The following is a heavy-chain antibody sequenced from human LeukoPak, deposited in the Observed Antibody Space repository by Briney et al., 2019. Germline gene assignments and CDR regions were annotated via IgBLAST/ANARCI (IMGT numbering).Heavy chain of an antibody. D-gene: IGHD3-3*01. V-gene: IGHV3-23*01. CDR2: ISGSGDNT. CDR3: ARPFTDFWSGYYPGRGDAFDI. J-gene: IGHJ3*02. CDR1: GFTFPNYV. Sequence: GGSLRLSCAASGFTFPNYVMSWVRQAPGKGLEWVSGISGSGDNTYYADSVKGRFTISRDNSKNTLYLQMNSLRAEDAAVYYCARPFTDFWSGYYPGRGDAFDIWGQGTMVTVSS.